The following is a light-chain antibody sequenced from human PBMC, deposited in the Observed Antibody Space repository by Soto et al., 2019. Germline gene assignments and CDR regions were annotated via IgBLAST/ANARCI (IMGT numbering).Light chain of an antibody. CDR1: ISNIGTNY. V-gene: IGLV1-47*01. CDR3: AAWDDTVRSYV. J-gene: IGLJ1*01. CDR2: RDN. Sequence: QSVLTQPPSVSATLGQRVTIPCSGGISNIGTNYVHWFQQLPGTAPKVLSNRDNQRPSGVPDRFSGSKSGASASLAISGLRSEDEAEYYCAAWDDTVRSYVFGTGTKVTVL.